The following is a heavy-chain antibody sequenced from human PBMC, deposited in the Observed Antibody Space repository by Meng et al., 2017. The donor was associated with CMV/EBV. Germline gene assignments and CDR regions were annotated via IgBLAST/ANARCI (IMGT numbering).Heavy chain of an antibody. Sequence: SVKVSCKASGGTFSSYTISWVRQAPGQGLEWMGRIIPILGIANYAQKFQGRATITADKSTSTAYMELSSLRSEDTAVYYCARDFVRGRSTDVWGQGTTVTVSS. CDR3: ARDFVRGRSTDV. D-gene: IGHD2-8*01. CDR2: IIPILGIA. CDR1: GGTFSSYT. J-gene: IGHJ6*02. V-gene: IGHV1-69*04.